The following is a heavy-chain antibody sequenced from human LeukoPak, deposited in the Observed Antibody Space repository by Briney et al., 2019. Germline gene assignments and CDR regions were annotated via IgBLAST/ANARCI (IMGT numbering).Heavy chain of an antibody. D-gene: IGHD6-13*01. CDR1: GYTFTSYG. Sequence: ASVKVSCKASGYTFTSYGISWVRQAPGQGLEWMGWISAYNGNTNYAQELQGRVTMTTDTSTSTAYMELRSLRSDDTAVYYCARDHSGSWYTPPKYYYYMDVWGKGTTVTVSS. CDR3: ARDHSGSWYTPPKYYYYMDV. J-gene: IGHJ6*03. CDR2: ISAYNGNT. V-gene: IGHV1-18*01.